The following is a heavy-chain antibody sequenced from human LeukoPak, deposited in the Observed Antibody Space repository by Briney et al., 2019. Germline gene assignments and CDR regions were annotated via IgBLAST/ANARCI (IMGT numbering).Heavy chain of an antibody. J-gene: IGHJ5*02. V-gene: IGHV1-2*02. Sequence: ASVKVSCKASGYTFTGYYMHWVRQAPGQGLEWMGWINPNSGGTNYAQQFQGRVTMTRDTSISTAYMELSRLRSDDTAVYYCARDPGFVLLWFGELPWFDPWGQGTLVTVSS. CDR2: INPNSGGT. D-gene: IGHD3-10*01. CDR1: GYTFTGYY. CDR3: ARDPGFVLLWFGELPWFDP.